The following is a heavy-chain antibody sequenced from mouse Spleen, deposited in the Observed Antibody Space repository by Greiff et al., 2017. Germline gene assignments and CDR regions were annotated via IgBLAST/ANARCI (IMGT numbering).Heavy chain of an antibody. Sequence: QVHVQQSGAELVRPGASVKISCKASGYTFSSYWIDWVKQRPGHGLEWIGEIFPGSGSTYYNEKFKGKATLTADTSSSTAYMQLSSLTSEDSAVYCAANDGKNFDYWGQGTTLTVSS. J-gene: IGHJ2*01. D-gene: IGHD2-1*01. CDR3: ANDGKNFDY. V-gene: IGHV1-77*01. CDR2: IFPGSGST. CDR1: GYTFSSYW.